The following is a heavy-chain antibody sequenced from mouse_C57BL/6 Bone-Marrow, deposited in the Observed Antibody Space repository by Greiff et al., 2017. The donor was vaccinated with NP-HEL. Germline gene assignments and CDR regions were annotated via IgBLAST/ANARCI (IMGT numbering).Heavy chain of an antibody. J-gene: IGHJ2*01. Sequence: QVQLKESGAELARPGASVKLSCKASGYTFTSYGISWVKQRTGQGLEWIGEIYPRSGNTYYTEKFKGKATLTADKSSSTAYMELRSLTSEDSADYFCLTGVDYWGQGTTLTVSS. V-gene: IGHV1-81*01. CDR1: GYTFTSYG. D-gene: IGHD4-1*01. CDR2: IYPRSGNT. CDR3: LTGVDY.